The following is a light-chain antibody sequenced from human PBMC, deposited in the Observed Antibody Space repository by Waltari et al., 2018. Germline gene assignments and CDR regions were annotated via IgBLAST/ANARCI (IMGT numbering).Light chain of an antibody. CDR1: DIGSKS. Sequence: SYWLFQPPSVSVAPGQTARITCGGKDIGSKSVQWYLQKPGQAPVLVVSDDSDRPSGIPELFSGSKPGNTATLTINRVEAGDEADYYCQVWDNFSNHVIFGGGTKLTVL. J-gene: IGLJ2*01. V-gene: IGLV3-21*02. CDR3: QVWDNFSNHVI. CDR2: DDS.